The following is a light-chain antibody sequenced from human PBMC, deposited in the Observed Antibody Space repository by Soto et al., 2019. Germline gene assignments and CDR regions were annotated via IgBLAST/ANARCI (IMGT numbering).Light chain of an antibody. CDR1: QDIGNF. V-gene: IGKV1-33*01. J-gene: IGKJ4*01. Sequence: DIQMTQSLPTLSASVGDRVTITCQASQDIGNFLSWYQQKPGKVPKLLIFDASNLETGVPSRFSGSGSGTDFTFTISSLQPEDIETYYCQHYDNLPLTFGGGTKVDIK. CDR3: QHYDNLPLT. CDR2: DAS.